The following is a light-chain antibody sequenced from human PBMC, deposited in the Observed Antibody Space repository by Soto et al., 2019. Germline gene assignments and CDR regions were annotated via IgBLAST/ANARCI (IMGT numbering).Light chain of an antibody. CDR3: SSFTSSDTLEGV. CDR2: EVS. Sequence: QSALTQPASVSGSLGQSITISCTGTSSDVGGYNFVSWYQRHPGKAPKLIISEVSSRPSGVSNRFSGSKSGNTASLTISGLQAEDEADYFCSSFTSSDTLEGVFGTGTKLTVL. CDR1: SSDVGGYNF. V-gene: IGLV2-14*01. J-gene: IGLJ1*01.